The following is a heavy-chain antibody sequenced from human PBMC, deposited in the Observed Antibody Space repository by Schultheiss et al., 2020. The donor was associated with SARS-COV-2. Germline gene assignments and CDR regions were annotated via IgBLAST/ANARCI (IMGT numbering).Heavy chain of an antibody. CDR2: IYYSGST. V-gene: IGHV4-39*01. CDR1: GGSISSGGYY. CDR3: ARLPIAVTGSLDAFDI. J-gene: IGHJ3*02. Sequence: SETLSLTCTVSGGSISSGGYYWSWIRQHPGKGLEWIGSIYYSGSTYYNPSLKSRVTISVDTSKNQFSLKLSSVTAADTAVYYCARLPIAVTGSLDAFDIWGQGTMVTV. D-gene: IGHD6-19*01.